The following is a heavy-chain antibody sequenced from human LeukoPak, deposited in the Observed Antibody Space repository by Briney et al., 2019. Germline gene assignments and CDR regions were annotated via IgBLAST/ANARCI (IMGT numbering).Heavy chain of an antibody. V-gene: IGHV3-66*01. CDR1: GFTFGYYA. CDR2: IYSGGST. D-gene: IGHD2-21*01. J-gene: IGHJ4*02. CDR3: ARNIPVTRWGY. Sequence: GGSLRLSCTGSGFTFGYYAMSWFRQAPGKGLEWVSLIYSGGSTYYADSVKGRFTISRDNSKNTVYLQMNSLRAEDTAVYYCARNIPVTRWGYWGQGTLVTVSS.